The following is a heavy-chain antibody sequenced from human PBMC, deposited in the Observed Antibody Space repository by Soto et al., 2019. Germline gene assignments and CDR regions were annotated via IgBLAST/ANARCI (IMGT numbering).Heavy chain of an antibody. J-gene: IGHJ3*02. V-gene: IGHV1-46*03. CDR1: GYTFTSYG. CDR3: ASTGLHDAFDI. Sequence: ASVKVSCKASGYTFTSYGISWVRQAPGQGLEWMGRINPSSGSTSYAQKLQGRVTMTTDTSTSTVHMELSSLRSEDTAVYYCASTGLHDAFDIWGQGTMVTVSS. CDR2: INPSSGST.